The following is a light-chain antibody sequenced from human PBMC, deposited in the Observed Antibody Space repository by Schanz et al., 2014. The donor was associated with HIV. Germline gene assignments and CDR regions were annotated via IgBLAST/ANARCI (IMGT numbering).Light chain of an antibody. CDR1: SNDVGGYNF. V-gene: IGLV2-14*03. CDR2: DVS. CDR3: SSYTSTNTLVV. J-gene: IGLJ2*01. Sequence: QSALTQPASVSGSPGQSITISCTGTSNDVGGYNFLSWYQQHPGKAPKLIIYDVSNRPSGVSNRFSGSKSGITASLTISGLQAEDEGDYYCSSYTSTNTLVVFGGGTKLTVL.